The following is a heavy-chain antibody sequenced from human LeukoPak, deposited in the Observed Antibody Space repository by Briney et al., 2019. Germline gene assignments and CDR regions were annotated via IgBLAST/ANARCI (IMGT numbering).Heavy chain of an antibody. V-gene: IGHV4-39*07. J-gene: IGHJ4*02. Sequence: PSETLSLTCSVSGGSISGSSNFWDWIRQPPGKGLEWLGSIYYSGTTYYSPSIKSRVTISVDTSKNQFSLRLSSVTAADTAVYYCARGPADYNKLKPGDRDGYNYKSKRTPFDYWGQGTLVTVSS. CDR1: GGSISGSSNF. CDR3: ARGPADYNKLKPGDRDGYNYKSKRTPFDY. D-gene: IGHD5-24*01. CDR2: IYYSGTT.